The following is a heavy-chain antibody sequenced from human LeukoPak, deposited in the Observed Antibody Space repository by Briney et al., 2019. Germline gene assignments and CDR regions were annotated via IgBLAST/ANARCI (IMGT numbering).Heavy chain of an antibody. J-gene: IGHJ3*02. CDR3: ARSGYYFRGGFVYAFDI. V-gene: IGHV5-51*01. CDR1: GYSFTSYW. Sequence: GESLKISCKGSGYSFTSYWIGWVRQMPGKGLEWMGIIYPGDSDTRYSPSFQGQVTISADKSISTAYLQWSSLKASDTAMYYCARSGYYFRGGFVYAFDIWGQGTMVTVSS. D-gene: IGHD3-22*01. CDR2: IYPGDSDT.